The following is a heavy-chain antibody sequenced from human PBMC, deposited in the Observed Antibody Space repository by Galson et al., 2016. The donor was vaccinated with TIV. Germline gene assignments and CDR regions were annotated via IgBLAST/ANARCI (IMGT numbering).Heavy chain of an antibody. D-gene: IGHD6-19*01. CDR2: TDWDDDK. CDR1: GFSLNTRGMC. J-gene: IGHJ6*02. CDR3: AREVVVAATEGPFLSGTDV. V-gene: IGHV2-70*11. Sequence: PALVKPTQTLTLTCTFSGFSLNTRGMCVSWIRQPPGKALEWLARTDWDDDKHYSKSLKTRLTISKDTSKNQVVLTSTSMDPVDTGTYYCAREVVVAATEGPFLSGTDVWGQGTTVTVSS.